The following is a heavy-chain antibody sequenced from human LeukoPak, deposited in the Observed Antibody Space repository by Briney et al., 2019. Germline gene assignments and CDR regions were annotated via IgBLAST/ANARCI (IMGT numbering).Heavy chain of an antibody. J-gene: IGHJ4*02. CDR3: ARHRIAAALVALYYFDY. D-gene: IGHD6-13*01. Sequence: PGGSLRLSCAASGFTFSSYAMSWARQAPGKGLEWVSAISGSGGSTYYADSVKGRFTISGDNSKNTLYLQMNSLRAEDTAVYYCARHRIAAALVALYYFDYWGQGTLVTVSS. V-gene: IGHV3-23*01. CDR2: ISGSGGST. CDR1: GFTFSSYA.